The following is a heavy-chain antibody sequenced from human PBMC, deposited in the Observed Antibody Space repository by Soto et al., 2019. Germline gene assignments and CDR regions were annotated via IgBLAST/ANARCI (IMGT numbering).Heavy chain of an antibody. CDR3: ARDPVLRFLEWSRYYYYYYGMDV. Sequence: SETLSLTCAVYGGSFSGYYWSWIRQPPGKGLEWIGEINHSGSTNYNPSLKSRVTISVDTSKNQFSLKLSSVTAADTVVYYCARDPVLRFLEWSRYYYYYYGMDVWGQGTTVTVS. CDR1: GGSFSGYY. D-gene: IGHD3-3*01. V-gene: IGHV4-34*01. CDR2: INHSGST. J-gene: IGHJ6*02.